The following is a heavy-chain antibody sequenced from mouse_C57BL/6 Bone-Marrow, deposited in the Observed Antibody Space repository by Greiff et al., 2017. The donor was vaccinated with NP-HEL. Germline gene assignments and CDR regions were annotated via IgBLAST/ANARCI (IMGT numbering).Heavy chain of an antibody. Sequence: EVKLMESGGGLVKPGGSLKLSCAASGFTFSDYGMHWVRQAPEKGLEWVAYISSGSSTIYYADTVKGRFTISRDNAKNTLFLQMTSLRSEDTAMYYCARTYYGSSYGYAMDYWGQGTSVTVSS. J-gene: IGHJ4*01. V-gene: IGHV5-17*01. CDR3: ARTYYGSSYGYAMDY. CDR1: GFTFSDYG. D-gene: IGHD1-1*01. CDR2: ISSGSSTI.